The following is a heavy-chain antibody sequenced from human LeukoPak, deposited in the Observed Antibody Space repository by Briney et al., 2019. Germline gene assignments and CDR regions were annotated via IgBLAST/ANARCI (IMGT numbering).Heavy chain of an antibody. CDR1: GDTFTRSV. D-gene: IGHD2-2*01. CDR2: INTKTGNP. J-gene: IGHJ4*02. Sequence: GASVKVSCKPSGDTFTRSVLCWVRPAPGEGLEWMGWINTKTGNPTDAQGFTGRFVFALDTSVSTAYLQISSLKAEYTAVYYCARGGVVVVPAGARSGDYFDYWGQGTLVTVSS. V-gene: IGHV7-4-1*02. CDR3: ARGGVVVVPAGARSGDYFDY.